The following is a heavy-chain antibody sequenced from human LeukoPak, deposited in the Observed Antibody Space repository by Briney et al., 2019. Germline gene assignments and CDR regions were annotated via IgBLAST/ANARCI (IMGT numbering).Heavy chain of an antibody. J-gene: IGHJ4*02. CDR1: GGTFSSSA. CDR2: IIPILGIA. Sequence: SVKVSFKASGGTFSSSAISWVRQAPGQGLEWMGRIIPILGIANYAQKFQGRVTITADKYTSTAYMEPSSLRSEDTAVYYCARDLPALVVLWGQGTLVTVSS. D-gene: IGHD3-22*01. CDR3: ARDLPALVVL. V-gene: IGHV1-69*04.